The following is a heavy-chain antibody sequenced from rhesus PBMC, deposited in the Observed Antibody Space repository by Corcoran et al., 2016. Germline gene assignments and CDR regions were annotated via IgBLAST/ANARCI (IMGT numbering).Heavy chain of an antibody. J-gene: IGHJ4*01. CDR1: GGSISRNY. D-gene: IGHD5-42*01. CDR2: IYGEGGSN. Sequence: QVQLQESGPGLVKPSETLSLTCAVSGGSISRNYWSWIRQAPGKGLEWIGRIYGEGGSNEYNHPLKRRVTISTDTSKNQFSLKLSSGTAADTAVYYCARGRGYSGYVLDYWGQGVLVTVSS. V-gene: IGHV4-160*01. CDR3: ARGRGYSGYVLDY.